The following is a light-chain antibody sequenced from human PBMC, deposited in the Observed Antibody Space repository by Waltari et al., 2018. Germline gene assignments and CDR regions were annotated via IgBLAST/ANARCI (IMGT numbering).Light chain of an antibody. CDR1: SSDIGGYNF. CDR3: TSYAGSINPYV. CDR2: EVN. J-gene: IGLJ1*01. V-gene: IGLV2-8*01. Sequence: QSALTQPPSASGSPGQSVTISCTGSSSDIGGYNFVSWYQQHPGKAPKLLIYEVNKRPSGVPDRFPVSKAGNTAALTVSGLQAEDEADYYCTSYAGSINPYVFGTGTEVTVL.